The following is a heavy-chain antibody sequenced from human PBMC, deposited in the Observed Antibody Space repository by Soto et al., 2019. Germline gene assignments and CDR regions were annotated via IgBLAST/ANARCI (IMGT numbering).Heavy chain of an antibody. V-gene: IGHV3-7*01. CDR3: ARENWFFDY. J-gene: IGHJ4*02. CDR1: GFSFESYW. Sequence: GGSLRLSCAASGFSFESYWMGWFRQAPGKGLEWVANINPDGSGEYYLDSVKGRFTISRDNAKNSVYLQMNSLVGDDTAVYYCARENWFFDYWGQGTPVTVSS. CDR2: INPDGSGE. D-gene: IGHD3-10*01.